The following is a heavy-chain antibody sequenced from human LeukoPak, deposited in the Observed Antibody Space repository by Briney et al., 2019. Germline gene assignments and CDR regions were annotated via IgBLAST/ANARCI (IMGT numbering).Heavy chain of an antibody. D-gene: IGHD1-26*01. Sequence: SCKASGGTFSSYAMSWVRQAPGKGLEWVSAISGSGGSTYYADSVKGRFTISRDNSKNTLYLQMNSLRAEDTAVYYCAPNRGVGANYWGQGTLVTVSS. CDR3: APNRGVGANY. CDR2: ISGSGGST. J-gene: IGHJ4*02. CDR1: GGTFSSYA. V-gene: IGHV3-23*01.